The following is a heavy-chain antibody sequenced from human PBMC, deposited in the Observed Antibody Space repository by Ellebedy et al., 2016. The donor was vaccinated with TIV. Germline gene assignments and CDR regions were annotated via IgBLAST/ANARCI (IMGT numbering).Heavy chain of an antibody. V-gene: IGHV3-7*01. Sequence: GESLKISCAASGSTFTGFSMSWVRQAPGKGLEWVAHIMENGYERYYADSVKGRFTISRDNAKNSVYLQMNSLRDDETAVFYCVRFAFNYAMDSWGQGTLVTVSS. CDR2: IMENGYER. J-gene: IGHJ5*01. CDR1: GSTFTGFS. D-gene: IGHD2-2*01. CDR3: VRFAFNYAMDS.